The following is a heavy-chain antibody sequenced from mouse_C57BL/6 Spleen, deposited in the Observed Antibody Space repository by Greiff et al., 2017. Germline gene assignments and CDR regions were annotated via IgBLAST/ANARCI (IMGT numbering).Heavy chain of an antibody. CDR3: TRVDTNWDVNY. CDR2: IDPETGGT. Sequence: LVESGAELVRPGASVTLSCKASGYTFTDYEMHWVKQTPVHGLEWIGAIDPETGGTAYNQKFKGKAILTADKSSSTAYMELRSLTSEDSAVYYCTRVDTNWDVNYWGQGTTLTVSS. V-gene: IGHV1-15*01. CDR1: GYTFTDYE. J-gene: IGHJ2*01. D-gene: IGHD4-1*01.